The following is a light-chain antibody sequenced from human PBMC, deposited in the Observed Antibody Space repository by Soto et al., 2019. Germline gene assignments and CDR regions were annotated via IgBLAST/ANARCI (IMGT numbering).Light chain of an antibody. V-gene: IGKV1-9*01. J-gene: IGKJ3*01. CDR3: QQLNSYVFT. Sequence: DIQLTQSPSFLSASVGDRVTISCRASQDVSRFLAWYQQKPGKAPNLLIYAASTLQSGVPSRFSGSGSGTEFTLTISSVHPEDFATYYCQQLNSYVFTCGPGTKVDIK. CDR1: QDVSRF. CDR2: AAS.